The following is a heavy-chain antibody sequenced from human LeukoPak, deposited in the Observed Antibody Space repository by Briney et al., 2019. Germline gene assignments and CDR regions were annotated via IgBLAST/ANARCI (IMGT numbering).Heavy chain of an antibody. V-gene: IGHV1-2*02. Sequence: GASVKVSCKASGYTFSGEYMHWVRQAPGQGLEWMGGINPNSGGTDYAQKVQGRVTMTRDTYISTAYLELSRLRSDDTAVYYCARESYSLSDYWGQGTLVTVSS. CDR3: ARESYSLSDY. CDR2: INPNSGGT. J-gene: IGHJ4*02. D-gene: IGHD4-11*01. CDR1: GYTFSGEY.